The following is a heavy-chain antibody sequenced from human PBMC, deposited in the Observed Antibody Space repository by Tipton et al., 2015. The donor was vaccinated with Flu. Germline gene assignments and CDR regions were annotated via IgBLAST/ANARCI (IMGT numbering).Heavy chain of an antibody. J-gene: IGHJ6*02. CDR2: ISGSGGKT. CDR1: GFRFSSYA. D-gene: IGHD3-3*01. V-gene: IGHV3-23*01. CDR3: GNELRNHDFWSDQVVDGLEA. Sequence: GSLRLSCAASGFRFSSYAMSWVRQAPGKGLEWVSGISGSGGKTYYADSVKGRFTIARDNSKNTLSLEMDSLRVDDTAVYFCGNELRNHDFWSDQVVDGLEAWGHGTTVSVPS.